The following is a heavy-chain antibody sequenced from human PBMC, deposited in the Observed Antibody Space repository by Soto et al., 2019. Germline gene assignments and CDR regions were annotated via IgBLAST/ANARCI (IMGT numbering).Heavy chain of an antibody. V-gene: IGHV3-23*01. J-gene: IGHJ1*01. CDR1: GFTFSSYA. CDR2: ISGSGGST. D-gene: IGHD1-26*01. Sequence: GGSLRLSCAASGFTFSSYAMSWVHQAPGKGLEWVSAISGSGGSTYYADSVKGRFTISRDNSKNTLYLQMNSLRAEDTAVYYCAKEGLDGSYYAEYFQHWGQGTLVTVSS. CDR3: AKEGLDGSYYAEYFQH.